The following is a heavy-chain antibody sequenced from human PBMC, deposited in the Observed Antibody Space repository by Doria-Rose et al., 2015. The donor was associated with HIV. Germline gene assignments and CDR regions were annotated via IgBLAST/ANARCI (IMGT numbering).Heavy chain of an antibody. CDR2: IFSDDER. J-gene: IGHJ4*02. D-gene: IGHD6-13*01. V-gene: IGHV2-26*01. Sequence: QAILKESGPVLVKPTETLTLTCTVSGVSLSSPGMGVSWIRQPPGKALEWLANIFSDDERSYKTSLKSRLTISRGTSKSQVVLTMTDMDPVDTATYYCARIKSSRWYHKYYFDFWGQGTLVIVSA. CDR3: ARIKSSRWYHKYYFDF. CDR1: GVSLSSPGMG.